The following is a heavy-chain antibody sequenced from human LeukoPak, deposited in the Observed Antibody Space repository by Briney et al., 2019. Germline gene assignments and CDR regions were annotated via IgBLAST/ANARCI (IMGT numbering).Heavy chain of an antibody. CDR1: GGSISSYY. Sequence: SETLSLTCIVSGGSISSYYWSWIRQPPGKGLEWIGYVYYSGSTSYNPSLESRVTMSVGTSKDQFSLKLTSVTAADTAMYYCARVISRGGGWFDPWGQGTLVTVSS. D-gene: IGHD2-15*01. CDR3: ARVISRGGGWFDP. J-gene: IGHJ5*02. V-gene: IGHV4-59*01. CDR2: VYYSGST.